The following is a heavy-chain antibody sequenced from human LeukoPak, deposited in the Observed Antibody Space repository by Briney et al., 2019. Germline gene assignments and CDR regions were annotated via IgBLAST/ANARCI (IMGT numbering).Heavy chain of an antibody. J-gene: IGHJ4*02. CDR3: ARDQYYDSSGLFDY. CDR1: GFTFSSYA. V-gene: IGHV3-30*04. Sequence: GGSLRLSCAASGFTFSSYAMHWVRQAPGKGLEWVAVISYDGSNKYYADSVKGRFTISRDNSKNTLYLQMNSLRAEDTAVYYCARDQYYDSSGLFDYWGQGTLVTVSS. CDR2: ISYDGSNK. D-gene: IGHD3-22*01.